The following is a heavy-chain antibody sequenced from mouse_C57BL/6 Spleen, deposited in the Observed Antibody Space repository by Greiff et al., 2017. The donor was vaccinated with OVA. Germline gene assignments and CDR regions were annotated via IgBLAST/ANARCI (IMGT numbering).Heavy chain of an antibody. CDR3: ARAYSNPAGFAY. D-gene: IGHD2-5*01. CDR2: IDPSDSYT. CDR1: GYTFTSYW. Sequence: VQLQQPGAELVMPGASVKLSCKASGYTFTSYWMHWVKQRPGQGLEWIGEIDPSDSYTNYNQKFKGKSTLTVDKSSSTAYMQLSSLTSEDSAVYYCARAYSNPAGFAYWGQGTLVTVAA. V-gene: IGHV1-69*01. J-gene: IGHJ3*01.